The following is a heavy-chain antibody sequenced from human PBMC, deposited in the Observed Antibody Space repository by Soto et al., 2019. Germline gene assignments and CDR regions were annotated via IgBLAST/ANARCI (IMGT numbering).Heavy chain of an antibody. CDR1: GFTFSTYG. J-gene: IGHJ4*02. CDR3: AKATYYYDSTGYYVFDD. V-gene: IGHV3-30*18. CDR2: ISYDGSNK. D-gene: IGHD3-22*01. Sequence: QVQLVESGGGVVQPGRSLRLSCAASGFTFSTYGMHWVRQAPGKGLEWVAGISYDGSNKHYADSVKGRLTISRDNSKNTLYLQMSSLRDEDTAVYYCAKATYYYDSTGYYVFDDWGQGTLVTVSS.